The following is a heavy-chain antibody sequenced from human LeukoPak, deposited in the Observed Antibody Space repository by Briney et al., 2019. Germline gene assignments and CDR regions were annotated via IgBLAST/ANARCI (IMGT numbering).Heavy chain of an antibody. CDR2: ISSSGYYI. CDR3: ATLGVRGAPYYFGY. Sequence: RGSLRLSCAASGFTFSSYSMNWVRQAPGKGLEWVSSISSSGYYIYYADSLKGRFTISRDNAKNSLYLQMNSLRAEDTAVYYCATLGVRGAPYYFGYWGQGTLVTVSS. D-gene: IGHD3-10*01. V-gene: IGHV3-21*01. CDR1: GFTFSSYS. J-gene: IGHJ4*02.